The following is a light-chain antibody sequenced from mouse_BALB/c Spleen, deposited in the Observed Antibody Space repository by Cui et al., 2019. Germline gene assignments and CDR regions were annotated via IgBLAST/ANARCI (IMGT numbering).Light chain of an antibody. CDR2: ITS. CDR1: SSVSY. J-gene: IGKJ5*01. CDR3: QQWSSNPPT. Sequence: QIVLTQSPALMSASPGEKVTMTCSASSSVSYMYWYQQKPRSSPKPWIYITSNLASGVPARFSGSGSGTSYSLTISSMEAEDAATYYCQQWSSNPPTFGAGTKLELK. V-gene: IGKV4-68*01.